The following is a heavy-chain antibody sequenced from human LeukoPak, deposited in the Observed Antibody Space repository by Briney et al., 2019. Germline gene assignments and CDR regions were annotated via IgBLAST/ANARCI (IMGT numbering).Heavy chain of an antibody. D-gene: IGHD6-13*01. CDR2: ISGSGGST. V-gene: IGHV3-23*01. Sequence: PGGSLRLSCAASGFTFSSYAMSWVRQAPGKGLERVSAISGSGGSTYYADSVKGRFTISRDNSKNTLYLQMNSLRAEDTAVYYCAKDGLIAAAAFAYYYYYMDVWGKGTTVTVSS. J-gene: IGHJ6*03. CDR3: AKDGLIAAAAFAYYYYYMDV. CDR1: GFTFSSYA.